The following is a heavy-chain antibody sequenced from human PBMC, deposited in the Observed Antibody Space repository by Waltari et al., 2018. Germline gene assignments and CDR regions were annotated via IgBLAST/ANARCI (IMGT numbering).Heavy chain of an antibody. Sequence: QVHLLESGTGLVQPSQTLSPTCNVDGASINSGTHYWSWIRQDAVHGLRWIGYIYYSGTTYYNPSLKGRVSISIDTSMSQFSLMLTSVTAADAAVYYCARGTAARRCLDSWGQGTLVTVSS. V-gene: IGHV4-31*03. CDR1: GASINSGTHY. CDR2: IYYSGTT. D-gene: IGHD6-6*01. CDR3: ARGTAARRCLDS. J-gene: IGHJ4*02.